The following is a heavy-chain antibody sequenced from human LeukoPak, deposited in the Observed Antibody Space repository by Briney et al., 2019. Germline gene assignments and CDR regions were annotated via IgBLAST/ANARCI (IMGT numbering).Heavy chain of an antibody. CDR2: IYYSGST. Sequence: PSETLSLTCTVSGGSISSYYWSWIRQPPGKGLEWIGYIYYSGSTNYNPSLKSRVTISVDTSKNQFSLKLSSVTAADTAVYYCAGEAAAVEYFQHWGQGTLVTVSS. CDR3: AGEAAAVEYFQH. D-gene: IGHD6-13*01. V-gene: IGHV4-59*01. CDR1: GGSISSYY. J-gene: IGHJ1*01.